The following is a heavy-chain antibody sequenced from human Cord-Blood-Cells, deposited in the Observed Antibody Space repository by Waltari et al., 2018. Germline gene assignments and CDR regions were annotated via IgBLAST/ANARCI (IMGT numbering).Heavy chain of an antibody. J-gene: IGHJ4*02. D-gene: IGHD7-27*01. Sequence: QVQLVESGGGVVQPGRSLRLSCAASGFTFSSYGMHWVRKAPGKGLEWVAVISYDGSNKYYADSVKGRFTISRDNSKNTLYLQMNSLRAEDTAVYYCAKDFGAAMTGDRAGDWGQGTLVTVSS. CDR3: AKDFGAAMTGDRAGD. CDR2: ISYDGSNK. V-gene: IGHV3-30*18. CDR1: GFTFSSYG.